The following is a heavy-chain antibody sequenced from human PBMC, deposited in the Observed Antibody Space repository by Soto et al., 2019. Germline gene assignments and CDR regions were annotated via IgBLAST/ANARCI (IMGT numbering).Heavy chain of an antibody. CDR3: VSDSHGDY. V-gene: IGHV3-74*01. CDR1: GFTFSNYW. CDR2: IDHDGPT. J-gene: IGHJ4*02. Sequence: EVQLVESGGGLVQPGGSLRLSCAGSGFTFSNYWMHWVRQAPGKGLDGVSRIDHDGPTDYADSVRGRFTISRNNAENTLYRQMNRLSPEETAVYYCVSDSHGDYWGQGTMVTVSS.